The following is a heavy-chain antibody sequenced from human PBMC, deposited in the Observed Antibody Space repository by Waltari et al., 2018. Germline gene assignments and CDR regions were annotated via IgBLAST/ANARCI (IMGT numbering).Heavy chain of an antibody. CDR1: GGTFSSYA. J-gene: IGHJ4*02. Sequence: QVQLVQSGAEVKKPGSSVKVSCKASGGTFSSYAISWVRQAPGQGLEWMGGIIPILGIANYAQKFQGRVTITADKSTSTAYMELSSLRSEDTAVYYCARVPWVTLSSSSPFGYWGQGTLVTVSS. CDR2: IIPILGIA. D-gene: IGHD6-6*01. V-gene: IGHV1-69*09. CDR3: ARVPWVTLSSSSPFGY.